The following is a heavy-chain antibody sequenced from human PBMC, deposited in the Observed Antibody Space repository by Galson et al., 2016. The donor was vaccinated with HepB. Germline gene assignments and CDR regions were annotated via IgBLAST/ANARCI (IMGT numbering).Heavy chain of an antibody. D-gene: IGHD3-16*02. Sequence: PALVKPTQTLTLTCTFSGFSLTTSGVGVGWIRQPPGKALEWLALIYWDDFKHYSPSLKSRPTITKDTSKNQVVLTMTNMDPVDTATYYCAHRGFMGELSPSSFDYWGQGTLVTVSS. CDR3: AHRGFMGELSPSSFDY. CDR1: GFSLTTSGVG. J-gene: IGHJ4*02. CDR2: IYWDDFK. V-gene: IGHV2-5*02.